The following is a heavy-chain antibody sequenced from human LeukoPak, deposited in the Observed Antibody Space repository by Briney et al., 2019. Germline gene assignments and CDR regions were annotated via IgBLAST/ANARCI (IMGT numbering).Heavy chain of an antibody. J-gene: IGHJ4*02. CDR2: IKQDGSDT. CDR1: GFTFSTYW. Sequence: PGGSLRLSCAASGFTFSTYWMDWVRQAPGKGLEWVANIKQDGSDTYYVDSVKGRLTIFRDNAENSLSLQMNNLRAEDTAVYYCTRSLDYWGQGTLVTVSS. CDR3: TRSLDY. V-gene: IGHV3-7*04.